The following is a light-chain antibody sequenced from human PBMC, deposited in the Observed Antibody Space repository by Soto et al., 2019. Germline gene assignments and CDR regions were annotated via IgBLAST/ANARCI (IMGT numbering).Light chain of an antibody. J-gene: IGLJ3*02. CDR2: LNSDGSH. CDR3: QTWGTVIHWV. Sequence: QLVLTQSPSASASLGASVKLTCTLSSGHSSYAIAWHQQQPEKGPRYLMKLNSDGSHSKGDGIPDRFSGSSSGAERYLTISSLQSEDEAYYYWQTWGTVIHWVFGGGTKLTVL. V-gene: IGLV4-69*01. CDR1: SGHSSYA.